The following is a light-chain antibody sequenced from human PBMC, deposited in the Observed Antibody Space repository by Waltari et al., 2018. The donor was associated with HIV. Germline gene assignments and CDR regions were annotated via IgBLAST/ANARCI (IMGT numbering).Light chain of an antibody. CDR3: SAWDDNVNAL. V-gene: IGLV1-44*01. CDR1: RSNIGSNN. J-gene: IGLJ2*01. Sequence: QSVLTQPPSASGTPGQRVTISCSGSRSNIGSNNVNWYQQLPGKAPKLVIYSNKRRPSGVPDRFSGSKSGTSASLAISGLQSEDEADYYCSAWDDNVNALFGGGTRLTVV. CDR2: SNK.